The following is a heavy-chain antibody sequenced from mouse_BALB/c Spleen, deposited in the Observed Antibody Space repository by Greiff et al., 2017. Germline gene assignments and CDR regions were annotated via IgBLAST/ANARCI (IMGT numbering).Heavy chain of an antibody. CDR2: ISYSGST. D-gene: IGHD2-4*01. J-gene: IGHJ3*01. Sequence: EVKLMESGPSLVKPSQTLSLTCSVTGDSITSGYWNWIRKFPGNKLEYMGYISYSGSTYYNPSLKSRISITRDTSKNQYYLQLNSVTTEDTATYYCARGVYDYGAWCAYWGQGSLVTVSA. CDR1: GDSITSGY. V-gene: IGHV3-8*02. CDR3: ARGVYDYGAWCAY.